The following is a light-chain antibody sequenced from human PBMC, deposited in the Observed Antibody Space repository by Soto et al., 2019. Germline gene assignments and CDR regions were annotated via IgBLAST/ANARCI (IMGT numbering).Light chain of an antibody. CDR2: GTS. CDR1: QSVSSNY. V-gene: IGKV3-20*01. Sequence: EIVLTQSPGTLSLSPGERVTLSCRASQSVSSNYLAWYQQKPGQAPRLLIYGTSSRATGIPDRFSGSGSRTDFTLTISRLEPEDFAMYYCQQYGNSPRYSFGQGTRLEIK. CDR3: QQYGNSPRYS. J-gene: IGKJ2*03.